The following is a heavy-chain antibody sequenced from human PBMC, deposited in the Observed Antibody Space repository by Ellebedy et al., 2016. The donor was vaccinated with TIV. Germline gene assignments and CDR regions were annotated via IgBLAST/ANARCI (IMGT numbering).Heavy chain of an antibody. V-gene: IGHV3-23*01. CDR3: ATNDYRY. D-gene: IGHD5-12*01. CDR1: GFTFSSYA. CDR2: ISGSGGST. J-gene: IGHJ4*02. Sequence: GESLKISXAASGFTFSSYAMSWVRQAPGKGLEWVSAISGSGGSTYYADSVKGRFTISRDNSKNTLYLQMNSLRAEDTAVYYCATNDYRYWGQGTLVTVSS.